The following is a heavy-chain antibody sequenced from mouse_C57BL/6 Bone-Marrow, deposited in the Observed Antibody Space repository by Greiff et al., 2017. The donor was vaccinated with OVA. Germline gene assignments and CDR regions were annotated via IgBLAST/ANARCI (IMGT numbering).Heavy chain of an antibody. V-gene: IGHV1-64*01. CDR2: IHPNSGST. D-gene: IGHD2-3*01. CDR3: ARYGYYLSAY. CDR1: GYTFTSYW. J-gene: IGHJ3*01. Sequence: VQLQQPGAELVKPGASVKLSCKASGYTFTSYWMHWVKPRPGQGLEWIGLIHPNSGSTNYNEKFKSKATLTVDKSSSTAYMQLSSLTSEDSAVYYCARYGYYLSAYWGQGTLVTVSA.